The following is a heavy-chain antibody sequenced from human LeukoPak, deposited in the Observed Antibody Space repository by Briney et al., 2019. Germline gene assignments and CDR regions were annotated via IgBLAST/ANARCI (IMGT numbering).Heavy chain of an antibody. CDR1: GYTFTSYF. CDR3: ARGERAIVAAGRGAFDY. V-gene: IGHV1-46*01. Sequence: ASVKVSCKASGYTFTSYFMHWVRQAPGQGLEWMGIINLSGGTTTYAQKFQGRVTMTRDTSTGTVYMGLSSLRSEDTAVYYCARGERAIVAAGRGAFDYWGQGTLVTVSS. J-gene: IGHJ4*02. CDR2: INLSGGTT. D-gene: IGHD6-13*01.